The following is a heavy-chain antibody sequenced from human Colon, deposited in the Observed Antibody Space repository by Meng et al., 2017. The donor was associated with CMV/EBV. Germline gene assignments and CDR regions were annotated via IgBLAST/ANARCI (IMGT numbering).Heavy chain of an antibody. CDR3: ARDTAGDY. V-gene: IGHV3-7*01. CDR2: IKQDGSEK. D-gene: IGHD5-18*01. J-gene: IGHJ4*02. Sequence: GGSLRLSCAASGFTFSSYEMNWVRQAPGKGLEWVANIKQDGSEKYYVDSVKGRFTISRDNAKNSLYLQMKSLRVEDTAVYYCARDTAGDYWGQGTLVTVSS. CDR1: GFTFSSYE.